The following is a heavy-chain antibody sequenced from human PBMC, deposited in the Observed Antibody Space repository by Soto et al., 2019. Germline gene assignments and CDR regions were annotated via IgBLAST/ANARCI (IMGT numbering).Heavy chain of an antibody. V-gene: IGHV1-8*01. CDR1: GYTFTSYD. CDR3: ARAPRSPHQSGTYYYYYYMDV. Sequence: ASVKVSCKASGYTFTSYDINWVRQATGQGLEWMGWMNTSSGNTGYSQKLQGRVTITRDTSASTAYMELSSLRSEDTAVYYCARAPRSPHQSGTYYYYYYMDVWGKGTTVTVSS. CDR2: MNTSSGNT. D-gene: IGHD3-3*01. J-gene: IGHJ6*03.